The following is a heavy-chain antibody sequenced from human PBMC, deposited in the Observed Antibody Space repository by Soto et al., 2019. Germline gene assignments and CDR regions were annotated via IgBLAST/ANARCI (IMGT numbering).Heavy chain of an antibody. CDR2: IYPGDSDT. D-gene: IGHD3-9*01. CDR1: GYSFTSYW. CDR3: ARLYDTVTGYYYGMDV. J-gene: IGHJ6*02. V-gene: IGHV5-51*01. Sequence: PGESLKISCKGSGYSFTSYWIGWVRQMPGKGLEWMGIIYPGDSDTRYSPSFQGQVTISADKSISTAYLQWSSLKASDTAMYYCARLYDTVTGYYYGMDVWGQGTTVTVSS.